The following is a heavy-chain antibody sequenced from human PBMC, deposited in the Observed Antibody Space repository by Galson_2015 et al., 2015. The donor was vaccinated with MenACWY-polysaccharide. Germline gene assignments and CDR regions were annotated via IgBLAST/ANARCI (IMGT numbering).Heavy chain of an antibody. CDR3: ARPKPGYCSSTSCPPVRFDP. CDR1: GGSISSRSYY. V-gene: IGHV4-39*01. D-gene: IGHD2-2*01. Sequence: ETLSLTCTVSGGSISSRSYYWGWIRQPPGQGLEWIGSIYYSGSTYYNPSLKSRVTISVDTSKNQFSLKLSSVTAADTAVYYCARPKPGYCSSTSCPPVRFDPWGQGTLVTVSS. CDR2: IYYSGST. J-gene: IGHJ5*02.